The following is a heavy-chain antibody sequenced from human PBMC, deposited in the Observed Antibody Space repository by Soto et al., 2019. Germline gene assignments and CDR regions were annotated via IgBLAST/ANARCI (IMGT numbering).Heavy chain of an antibody. D-gene: IGHD4-17*01. CDR2: ISISGGNT. CDR1: GLPFSSHA. V-gene: IGHV3-23*01. J-gene: IGHJ4*02. Sequence: EVQLLESGGGLVQPGGSLRLSCAASGLPFSSHAMSWVRQAPGKGLEWVSSISISGGNTYYAHSVRGRSTISRDNSKNTLYLHMNSLTAEDTAIYYCANEIRPNDYWGQGTLVTVSS. CDR3: ANEIRPNDY.